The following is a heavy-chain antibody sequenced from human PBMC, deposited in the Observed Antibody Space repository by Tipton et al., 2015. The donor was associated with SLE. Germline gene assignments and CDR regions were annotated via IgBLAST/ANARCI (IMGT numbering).Heavy chain of an antibody. Sequence: SLRLSCAASGFTFSSYAMSWVRPAPGKGLEWVSAISGSGGSTYYADSGKGRFTISRDNSKNTLYLQMNSLRAEDTAVYYCALGYSSGWSFDYWGQGTLVTVSS. V-gene: IGHV3-23*01. D-gene: IGHD6-19*01. CDR1: GFTFSSYA. J-gene: IGHJ4*02. CDR2: ISGSGGST. CDR3: ALGYSSGWSFDY.